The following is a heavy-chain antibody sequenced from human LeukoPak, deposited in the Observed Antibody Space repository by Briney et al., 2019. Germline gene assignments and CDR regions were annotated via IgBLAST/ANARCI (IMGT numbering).Heavy chain of an antibody. D-gene: IGHD3-3*01. Sequence: GGSLRLSCAASGFTFSSYGMHWVRQAPGKGLEWVAVISYDGSNKYYADSVKGRFTISRDNSKNTLYLQMNSLRAEDTAVYYCAKARVFLALLLWGQGTLVTVSS. V-gene: IGHV3-30*18. CDR1: GFTFSSYG. J-gene: IGHJ4*02. CDR3: AKARVFLALLL. CDR2: ISYDGSNK.